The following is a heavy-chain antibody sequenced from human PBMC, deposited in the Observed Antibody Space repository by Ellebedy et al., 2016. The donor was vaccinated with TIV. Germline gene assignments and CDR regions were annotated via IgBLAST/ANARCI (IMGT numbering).Heavy chain of an antibody. J-gene: IGHJ6*02. Sequence: GESLKISCAASGFTFSSYGMHWVRQAPGKGLEWVAVISYDGSNKYYADSVKGRFTISRDNSKNTLYLQMNSLRAEDTAVYYCAKDYPRSDVWGQGTTVTVSS. CDR1: GFTFSSYG. D-gene: IGHD1-26*01. CDR3: AKDYPRSDV. V-gene: IGHV3-30*18. CDR2: ISYDGSNK.